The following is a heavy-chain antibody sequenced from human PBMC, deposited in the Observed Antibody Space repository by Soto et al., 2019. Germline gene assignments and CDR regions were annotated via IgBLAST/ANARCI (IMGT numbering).Heavy chain of an antibody. V-gene: IGHV1-69*01. Sequence: QVQLVQSGAEVKTPESSVKVSCKASGDNFRNNAFSWVRQAPGQGLEWMGGIIPIFTAANYAQRYQGRVTITADESTTTVYLYLNSLTSEDTAVYYRARGGQSSSPHHYSNGLDVWGQGTAVSVTS. CDR3: ARGGQSSSPHHYSNGLDV. CDR2: IIPIFTAA. CDR1: GDNFRNNA. J-gene: IGHJ6*02. D-gene: IGHD6-6*01.